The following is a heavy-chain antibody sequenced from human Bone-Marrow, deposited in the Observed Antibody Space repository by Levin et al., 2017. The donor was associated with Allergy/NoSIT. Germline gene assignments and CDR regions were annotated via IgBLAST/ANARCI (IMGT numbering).Heavy chain of an antibody. CDR1: GYNFSTDW. J-gene: IGHJ6*02. CDR3: ARRRYYESSGSGYYYGLDV. V-gene: IGHV5-51*01. Sequence: GESLKISCQGSGYNFSTDWIAWVRQMPGKGLEWMGIIYPGDSDTRYSPSFQGQVTFSADKTICTAYLQWSSLEASDTAIYYCARRRYYESSGSGYYYGLDVWGQGTTVTVSS. CDR2: IYPGDSDT. D-gene: IGHD3-22*01.